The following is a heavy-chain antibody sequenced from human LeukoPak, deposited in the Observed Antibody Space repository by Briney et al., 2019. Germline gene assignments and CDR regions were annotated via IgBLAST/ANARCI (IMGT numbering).Heavy chain of an antibody. Sequence: GGSLRLSCAASGFTFSSYAMSWVRQAPGKGLEWVSAISGSGGSTYNADSVKGRFTISRDNSKNTLYLQMNSLRAEDTAVYYCAKDADYCSSTSCYDTYFDYWGQGTLVTVSS. D-gene: IGHD2-2*01. J-gene: IGHJ4*02. CDR3: AKDADYCSSTSCYDTYFDY. V-gene: IGHV3-23*01. CDR1: GFTFSSYA. CDR2: ISGSGGST.